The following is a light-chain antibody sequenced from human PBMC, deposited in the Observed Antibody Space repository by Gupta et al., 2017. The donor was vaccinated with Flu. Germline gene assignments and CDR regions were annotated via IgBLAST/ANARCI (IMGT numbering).Light chain of an antibody. Sequence: SSELTQDSAVAAALGQTARITCQSDSLLSPYASWYQQKPGQAAVLVIYAKNNRPSGIPDRFAGSSSGKAASLTITGGQEEDEADYYCNSRDSSDNHQAVFGGGTKLTVL. J-gene: IGLJ2*01. CDR2: AKN. CDR1: SLLSPY. V-gene: IGLV3-19*01. CDR3: NSRDSSDNHQAV.